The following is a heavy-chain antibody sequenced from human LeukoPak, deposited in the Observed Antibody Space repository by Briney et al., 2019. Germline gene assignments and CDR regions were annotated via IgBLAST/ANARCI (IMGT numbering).Heavy chain of an antibody. CDR1: GGSISSGGYY. V-gene: IGHV4-31*03. CDR3: ARVVQIHDDAFDI. J-gene: IGHJ3*02. Sequence: SETLSLTCTVSGGSISSGGYYWSWIRQHPGKGLDWFGYIYYSGDTYYNPSLKSRLSLSVDTSKNQFSLKLSSVTAADTAVYYCARVVQIHDDAFDIWGQGTMVTVSS. CDR2: IYYSGDT.